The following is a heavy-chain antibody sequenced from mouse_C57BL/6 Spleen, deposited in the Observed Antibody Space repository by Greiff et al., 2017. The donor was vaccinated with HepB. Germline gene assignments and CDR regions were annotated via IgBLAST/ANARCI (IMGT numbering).Heavy chain of an antibody. Sequence: QVQLQQPGAELVKPGASVKVSCKASGYTFTSYWMHWVKQRPGQGLEWIGRIYPSDSDTNYNQKFKGKATLTVDKSSSTAYMQLSSLTSEDSAVYYCSIEDLYYYGSSHFDYWGQGTTLTVSS. CDR1: GYTFTSYW. D-gene: IGHD1-1*01. J-gene: IGHJ2*01. CDR2: IYPSDSDT. V-gene: IGHV1-74*01. CDR3: SIEDLYYYGSSHFDY.